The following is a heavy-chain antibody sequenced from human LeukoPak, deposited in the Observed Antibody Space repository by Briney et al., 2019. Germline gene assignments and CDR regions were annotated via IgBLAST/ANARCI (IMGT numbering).Heavy chain of an antibody. CDR1: GLTPAGHS. D-gene: IGHD1-26*01. CDR2: ISWNSGSI. J-gene: IGHJ4*02. CDR3: ARVGGSYEADY. V-gene: IGHV3-9*02. Sequence: GGSLRLSCVASGLTPAGHSMHWVRQAPGKGLEWVSGISWNSGSIGYADSVKGRFTISRDNAKNSLYLQMNSLRAEDTAVYYCARVGGSYEADYWGQGTLVTVSS.